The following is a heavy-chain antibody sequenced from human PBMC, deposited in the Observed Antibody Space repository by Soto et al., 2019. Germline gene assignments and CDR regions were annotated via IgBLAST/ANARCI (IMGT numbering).Heavy chain of an antibody. CDR1: GDSISDYF. Sequence: PSETLSLTCTVSGDSISDYFWSWMRQTPGKGLEWIGYVYDNGKTAYNPSLKSPVSMSRDTSKNQISLKVYSVTAADTAVYYCARDHW. V-gene: IGHV4-59*01. J-gene: IGHJ1*01. CDR3: ARDH. CDR2: VYDNGKT.